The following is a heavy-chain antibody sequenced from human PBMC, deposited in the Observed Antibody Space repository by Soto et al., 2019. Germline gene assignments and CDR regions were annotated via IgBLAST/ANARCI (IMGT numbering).Heavy chain of an antibody. D-gene: IGHD2-8*01. CDR1: GGNFNDYA. CDR3: GRYCTNTKCQGGYYLDY. V-gene: IGHV1-69*01. Sequence: QVQLVQSGAEVKKPGSSVKLSCRASGGNFNDYAFSWVRQAPGQGLQWLGGTILPLGTPHYAQIFQGRVTITADGSSSTVYMELGSLRLDDTAVYYCGRYCTNTKCQGGYYLDYWGQGAQVTVSS. J-gene: IGHJ4*02. CDR2: TILPLGTP.